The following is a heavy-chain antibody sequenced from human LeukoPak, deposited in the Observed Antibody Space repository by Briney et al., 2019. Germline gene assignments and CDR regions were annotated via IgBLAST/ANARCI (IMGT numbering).Heavy chain of an antibody. J-gene: IGHJ4*02. CDR2: IKQDGSEK. Sequence: GGSLRLSCAASGFTFSSYWMSWVRQAPGKGLEWVANIKQDGSEKYYVDSVKGRFTISRDNAKNSLYLQMNSLRAEDTAVYYCARTEYSSGWSDLDYWGQGTLVTVSS. CDR1: GFTFSSYW. V-gene: IGHV3-7*01. D-gene: IGHD6-19*01. CDR3: ARTEYSSGWSDLDY.